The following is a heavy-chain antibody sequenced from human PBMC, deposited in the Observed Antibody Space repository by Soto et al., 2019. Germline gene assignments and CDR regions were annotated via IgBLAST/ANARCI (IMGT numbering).Heavy chain of an antibody. CDR1: GFTFSSYG. V-gene: IGHV3-21*01. D-gene: IGHD3-10*01. J-gene: IGHJ4*02. Sequence: EVQLVESGGGLVKPGGSLRLSCAASGFTFSSYGMNWVRQAPGKGLEWVSSISSRSSYIYYADSVKGRFTISRDNAKKSLYLQMNSLRAEDTAVYYCGRYLASGSYYMDYGVQGILVTVSS. CDR2: ISSRSSYI. CDR3: GRYLASGSYYMDY.